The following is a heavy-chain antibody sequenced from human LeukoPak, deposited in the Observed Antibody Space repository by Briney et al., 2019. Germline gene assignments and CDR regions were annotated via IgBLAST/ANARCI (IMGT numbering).Heavy chain of an antibody. CDR1: GYTFTGYY. J-gene: IGHJ6*02. CDR3: AANYYYYYGMDV. V-gene: IGHV1-2*02. Sequence: ASVKVSCKSSGYTFTGYYMHWVRQAPGQGLEWMGWINPNSGGTNYAQKFQGRVTMTRDTSISTAYMELSRLRSDDTAVYYCAANYYYYYGMDVWGQGTTVTVSS. CDR2: INPNSGGT.